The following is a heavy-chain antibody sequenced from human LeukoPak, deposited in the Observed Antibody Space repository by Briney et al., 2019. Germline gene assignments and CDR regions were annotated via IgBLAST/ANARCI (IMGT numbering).Heavy chain of an antibody. CDR2: ISYDGSNK. D-gene: IGHD1-26*01. J-gene: IGHJ4*03. CDR3: AKLVGAAQSIHFDY. V-gene: IGHV3-30*04. CDR1: GFTFSSYA. Sequence: PGRSLRLSCAASGFTFSSYAMHWVRQAPGKGLEWVAVISYDGSNKYYADSVKGRFTISRDNSKNTLYLQMNSLRAEDTAVYYCAKLVGAAQSIHFDYWGQGTTVTVSS.